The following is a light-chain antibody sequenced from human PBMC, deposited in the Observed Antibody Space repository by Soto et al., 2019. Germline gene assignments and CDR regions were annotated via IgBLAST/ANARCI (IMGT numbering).Light chain of an antibody. CDR2: AAS. J-gene: IGKJ4*01. CDR3: QQLESYPST. CDR1: QGINTF. Sequence: IQLTQSPSSLSASVGDRVTITCRASQGINTFLAWYQQKPGKDPKLLIYAASTLQSGVPSRFSGSGSGTDFTLTISSPEPEDFATYYCQQLESYPSTFGGGTKVAIK. V-gene: IGKV1-9*01.